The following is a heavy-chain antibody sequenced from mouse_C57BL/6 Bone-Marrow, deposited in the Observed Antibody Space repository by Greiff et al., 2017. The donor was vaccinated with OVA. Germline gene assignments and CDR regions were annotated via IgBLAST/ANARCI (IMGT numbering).Heavy chain of an antibody. CDR1: GYTFTSYW. CDR3: ARTPAYYSNYDAMDY. J-gene: IGHJ4*01. V-gene: IGHV1-64*01. CDR2: IHPNRGST. D-gene: IGHD2-5*01. Sequence: QVQLQQPGAELVKPGASVKLSCKASGYTFTSYWMHWVKQRPGQGLEWIGMIHPNRGSTNYNEKFKSKAKLTVDKSSSTAYMQLSSLTSEDSAVYYCARTPAYYSNYDAMDYWGQGTSVTVSS.